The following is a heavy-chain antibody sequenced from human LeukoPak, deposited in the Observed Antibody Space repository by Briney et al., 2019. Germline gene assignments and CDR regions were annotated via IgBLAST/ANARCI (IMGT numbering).Heavy chain of an antibody. CDR1: NDSIRSGDYY. V-gene: IGHV4-30-4*01. Sequence: SETLSLTCTVSNDSIRSGDYYWNWIRQPPGKGLEWIGYIFHSGGTSYNPSLKTRVFFSVDTSQNQFSLKLNSVTAADTAVYYCARHLGSGSYYRDAFDIWGQGTMVTVSS. CDR3: ARHLGSGSYYRDAFDI. J-gene: IGHJ3*02. D-gene: IGHD3-10*01. CDR2: IFHSGGT.